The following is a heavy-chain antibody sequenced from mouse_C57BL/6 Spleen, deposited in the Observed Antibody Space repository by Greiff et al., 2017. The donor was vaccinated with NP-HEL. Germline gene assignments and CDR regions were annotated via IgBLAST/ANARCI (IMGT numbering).Heavy chain of an antibody. J-gene: IGHJ1*03. CDR3: ARKKDYYGLAGYFDV. CDR2: ISSGSSTI. V-gene: IGHV5-17*01. D-gene: IGHD1-1*01. CDR1: GFTFSDYG. Sequence: EVMLVESGGGLVKPGGSLKLSCAASGFTFSDYGMHWVRQAPEKGLEWVAYISSGSSTIYYADTVKGRFTISRDNAKNTLFLQMTRLRSEDTAMYYCARKKDYYGLAGYFDVWGTGTTVTVSS.